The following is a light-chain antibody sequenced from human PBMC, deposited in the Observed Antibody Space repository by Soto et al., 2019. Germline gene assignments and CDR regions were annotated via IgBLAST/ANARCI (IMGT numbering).Light chain of an antibody. CDR3: SSYTSISTLV. J-gene: IGLJ2*01. CDR2: EVT. Sequence: QSAVTQPVSVSGSPGQSITISCTGTSSDVGGYNYVSWYQQHPGKAPKLMIYEVTKRPSGVSNRFSGSKSGNTASLTISGLQAEDESDYYCSSYTSISTLVFGGGTKLTVL. CDR1: SSDVGGYNY. V-gene: IGLV2-14*01.